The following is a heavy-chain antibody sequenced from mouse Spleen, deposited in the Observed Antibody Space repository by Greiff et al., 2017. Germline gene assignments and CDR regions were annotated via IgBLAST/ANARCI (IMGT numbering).Heavy chain of an antibody. CDR1: GFTFSSYG. CDR3: ARHPQTAQATPYFDY. Sequence: VQLKQSGGDLVKPGGSLKLSCAASGFTFSSYGMSWVRQTPDKRLEWVATISSGGSYTYYPDSVKGRFTISRDNAKNTLYLQMSSLKSEDTAMYYCARHPQTAQATPYFDYWGQGTTLTVSS. V-gene: IGHV5-6*01. D-gene: IGHD3-2*02. CDR2: ISSGGSYT. J-gene: IGHJ2*01.